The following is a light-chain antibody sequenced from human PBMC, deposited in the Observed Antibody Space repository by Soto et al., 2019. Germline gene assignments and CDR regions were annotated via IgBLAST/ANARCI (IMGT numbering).Light chain of an antibody. V-gene: IGKV3-15*01. Sequence: EIVMTQSPATLSVSPGERATLSCRASQSLNGFLAWYQHKPGQAPSLLMYGASTRATGVPARFSGSGSVTEFTLTISSLQSVAFAVYYCQQDNHWPLTFGHGTRLEIK. CDR2: GAS. CDR3: QQDNHWPLT. CDR1: QSLNGF. J-gene: IGKJ5*01.